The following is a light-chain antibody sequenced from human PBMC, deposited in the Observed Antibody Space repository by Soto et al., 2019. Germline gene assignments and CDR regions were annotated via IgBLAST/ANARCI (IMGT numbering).Light chain of an antibody. Sequence: EVVLTQSPGTLSLSPGQRATLSCRASQRVSSSSFAWYQQRPGQAPRVLIYGASDRATGIPDRFSGSGSGTDFSLTISRLEPEDSAVYYCQVYGDSVFTFGPGTKVDLK. CDR1: QRVSSSS. CDR3: QVYGDSVFT. V-gene: IGKV3-20*01. J-gene: IGKJ3*01. CDR2: GAS.